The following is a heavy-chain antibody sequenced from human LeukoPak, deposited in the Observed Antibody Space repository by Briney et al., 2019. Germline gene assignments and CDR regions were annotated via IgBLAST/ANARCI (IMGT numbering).Heavy chain of an antibody. CDR3: VRVRGYSFGYFDY. D-gene: IGHD5-18*01. CDR1: GFTFSGSW. Sequence: GGSLRLSCAASGFTFSGSWMSWVRQAPGKGLEWVSGISWNSHIIGYADSVKGRFTSSRDNAKNSLYLQMNSLRAEDTALYYCVRVRGYSFGYFDYWGQGTLVTVSS. J-gene: IGHJ4*02. CDR2: ISWNSHII. V-gene: IGHV3-9*01.